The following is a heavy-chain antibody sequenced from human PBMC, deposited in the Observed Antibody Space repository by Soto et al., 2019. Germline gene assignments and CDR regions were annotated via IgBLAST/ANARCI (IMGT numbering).Heavy chain of an antibody. D-gene: IGHD4-17*01. CDR3: AKTTVGHAWFVP. CDR2: IYYSGST. Sequence: SETLSLTCTVSGGSISSYYWSWIRQPPGKGLEWIGYIYYSGSTNYNPSLKSRVTISVDTSKNQFSLKLSSVAAADTAVYYCAKTTVGHAWFVPWGQGTLEKVSS. J-gene: IGHJ5*02. CDR1: GGSISSYY. V-gene: IGHV4-59*01.